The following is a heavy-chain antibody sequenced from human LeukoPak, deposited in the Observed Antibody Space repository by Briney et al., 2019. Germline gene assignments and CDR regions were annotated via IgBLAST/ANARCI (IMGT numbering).Heavy chain of an antibody. CDR2: INPSGGST. J-gene: IGHJ4*02. V-gene: IGHV1-46*01. CDR1: GYTFTSYY. CDR3: ARVEMATIRVFDY. Sequence: ASVKVSCKASGYTFTSYYMHWVRQAPGQGLEWMGIINPSGGSTSYAQKFQGRVTMTRDTSISTAYMELSRLRSDDTAVYYCARVEMATIRVFDYWGQGTLVTVSS. D-gene: IGHD5-24*01.